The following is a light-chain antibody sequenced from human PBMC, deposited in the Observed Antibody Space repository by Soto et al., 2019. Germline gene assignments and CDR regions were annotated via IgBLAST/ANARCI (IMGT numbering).Light chain of an antibody. CDR3: AAWDDSLNGLV. J-gene: IGLJ2*01. CDR2: SNN. Sequence: QSVLTQPPSASGTPGQRVSISCSGSSSNIGTNTVNWYQQLPGTAPKVLIHSNNQRPSGGPDRFSGSKSGTSASLAISGLQSEDEADYYCAAWDDSLNGLVVGGGTKLTVL. CDR1: SSNIGTNT. V-gene: IGLV1-44*01.